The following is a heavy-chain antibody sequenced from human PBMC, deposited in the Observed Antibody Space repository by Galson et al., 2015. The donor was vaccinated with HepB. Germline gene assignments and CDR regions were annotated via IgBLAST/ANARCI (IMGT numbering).Heavy chain of an antibody. CDR2: ISYDGSNK. D-gene: IGHD2-15*01. CDR3: AKGDCSGGSCYSGAYYYYGMDV. J-gene: IGHJ6*02. CDR1: GFTFSSYG. V-gene: IGHV3-30*18. Sequence: SLRLSCAASGFTFSSYGMHWVRQAPGKGLEWVAVISYDGSNKYYADSVKGRFTISRDNSKNTLYLQMNSLRAEDTAVYYCAKGDCSGGSCYSGAYYYYGMDVWGQGTTVTVSS.